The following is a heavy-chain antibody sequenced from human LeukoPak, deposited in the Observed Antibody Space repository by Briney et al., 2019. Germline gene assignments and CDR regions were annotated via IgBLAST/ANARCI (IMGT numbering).Heavy chain of an antibody. CDR1: GFTFGDYA. CDR2: ISRNSGDI. D-gene: IGHD4-17*01. Sequence: GRSLRLSCAASGFTFGDYAMHWVRQTPGKGLEWVSGISRNSGDIGYADSVKGRFTISRDNAKNSLYLQMNSPRAEDTAVYYCARDRSYGDYGDYWGQGTLVTVSS. V-gene: IGHV3-9*01. J-gene: IGHJ4*02. CDR3: ARDRSYGDYGDY.